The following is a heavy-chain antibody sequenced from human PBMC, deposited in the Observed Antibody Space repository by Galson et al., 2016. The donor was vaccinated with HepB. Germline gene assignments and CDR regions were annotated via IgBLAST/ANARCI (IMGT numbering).Heavy chain of an antibody. CDR2: IKNSNSDV. V-gene: IGHV3-21*01. CDR1: GFTFSTYT. D-gene: IGHD6-13*01. J-gene: IGHJ3*02. CDR3: ARARIAALGTGAFDM. Sequence: LRLSCAAPGFTFSTYTLKWVRQAPGKGLEWVSSIKNSNSDVYYEDSVKGRFTISRDNAENSLYLQMDSLTAEDTAMYYCARARIAALGTGAFDMWGQGTMVTVSS.